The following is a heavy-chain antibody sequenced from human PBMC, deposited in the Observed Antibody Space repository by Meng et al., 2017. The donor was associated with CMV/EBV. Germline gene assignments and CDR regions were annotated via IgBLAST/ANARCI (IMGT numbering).Heavy chain of an antibody. Sequence: GESLKISCAASGFTFSRYGMHWVRQTPGKGLEWVAFIWYDGSNEYYADSVKGRFTISRDNAKNSLYLQMNSLRAEDTAVYYCASLEEVPAAIGPLWGQGTLVTVSS. CDR3: ASLEEVPAAIGPL. J-gene: IGHJ4*02. V-gene: IGHV3-33*03. D-gene: IGHD2-2*02. CDR2: IWYDGSNE. CDR1: GFTFSRYG.